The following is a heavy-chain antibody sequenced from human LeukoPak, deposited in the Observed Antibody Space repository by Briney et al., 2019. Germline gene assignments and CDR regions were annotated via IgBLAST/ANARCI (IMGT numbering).Heavy chain of an antibody. CDR1: GFTFSSYG. CDR3: ASGRTDIVVVPATLRNYYFDY. CDR2: FSGSGGST. J-gene: IGHJ4*02. V-gene: IGHV3-23*01. Sequence: GGTLRLSCAASGFTFSSYGMSWVRQAPGKGLEWVSAFSGSGGSTYYADSVKGRFTISRDNSKNTLYLQMNSLRAEDTAVYYCASGRTDIVVVPATLRNYYFDYWGQGTLVTVSS. D-gene: IGHD2-2*01.